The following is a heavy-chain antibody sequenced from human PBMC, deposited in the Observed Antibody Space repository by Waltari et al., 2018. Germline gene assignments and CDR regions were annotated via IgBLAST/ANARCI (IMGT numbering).Heavy chain of an antibody. CDR2: MSSSSSYI. Sequence: EVQLVESGGGLVKPGGSLRLSCAASGFTFSSYSMNWVRQAPGKGLEWFPSMSSSSSYIYYADSVKGRFTISRDNAKNSLYLQMNSLRAEDTAVYYCARDSYGHRGYFDYWGQGTLVTVSS. J-gene: IGHJ4*02. V-gene: IGHV3-21*01. CDR1: GFTFSSYS. D-gene: IGHD5-18*01. CDR3: ARDSYGHRGYFDY.